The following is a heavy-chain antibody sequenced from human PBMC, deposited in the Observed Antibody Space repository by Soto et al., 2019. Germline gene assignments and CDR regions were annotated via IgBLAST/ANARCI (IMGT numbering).Heavy chain of an antibody. CDR2: MTPNSGNA. CDR1: GYNFIDYD. V-gene: IGHV1-8*01. J-gene: IGHJ5*02. D-gene: IGHD6-19*01. Sequence: QVQLVQSGAEVKKPGASVKVSCKASGYNFIDYDINWIRQSTGQGLEWMGWMTPNSGNAGYAQKFQGRVTLTRDTSRGTAYMELSSLKTEDTAVYYCSRNPYGSGLFDPWGQGTLVTVSS. CDR3: SRNPYGSGLFDP.